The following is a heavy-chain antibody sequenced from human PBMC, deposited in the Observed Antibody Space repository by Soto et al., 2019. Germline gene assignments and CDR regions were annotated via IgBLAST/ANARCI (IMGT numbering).Heavy chain of an antibody. J-gene: IGHJ5*02. CDR2: IYYSGST. CDR1: VRSISSYY. Sequence: SETLSVACTVYVRSISSYYWSWIRQPPGKGLEWIGYIYYSGSTNYNPSLKSRVTISVDTSKNQFSLKLSSVTAADTAVYYCARDGEGPWGQGTMVTVSS. CDR3: ARDGEGP. V-gene: IGHV4-59*01.